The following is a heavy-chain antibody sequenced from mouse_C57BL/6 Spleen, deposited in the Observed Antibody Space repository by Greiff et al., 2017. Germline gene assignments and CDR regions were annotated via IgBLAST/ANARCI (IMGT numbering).Heavy chain of an antibody. CDR3: ARCTTGLYFDY. V-gene: IGHV1-82*01. CDR1: GYAFSSSW. D-gene: IGHD1-1*01. J-gene: IGHJ2*01. Sequence: QVQLQQSGPELVKPGASVKISCKASGYAFSSSWMNWVKQRPGKGLEWIGRIYPGDGDTNYNGKFKGKATLTADKSSSTAYMQLSSLTSEDSAVYFCARCTTGLYFDYWGQGTTLTVSS. CDR2: IYPGDGDT.